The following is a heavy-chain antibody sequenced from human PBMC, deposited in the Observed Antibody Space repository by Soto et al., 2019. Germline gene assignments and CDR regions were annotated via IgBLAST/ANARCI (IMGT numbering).Heavy chain of an antibody. CDR2: IYYSGST. J-gene: IGHJ4*02. CDR3: ARHENGDSNAVEY. D-gene: IGHD4-17*01. Sequence: PSETLSLTCTVSGGSISSYYWSWIRQPPGKGLEWIGYIYYSGSTNYNPSLKSRVTISVDTSKNQFSLKLSSVTAADTAVYYCARHENGDSNAVEYWGQGTLVTVSS. V-gene: IGHV4-59*08. CDR1: GGSISSYY.